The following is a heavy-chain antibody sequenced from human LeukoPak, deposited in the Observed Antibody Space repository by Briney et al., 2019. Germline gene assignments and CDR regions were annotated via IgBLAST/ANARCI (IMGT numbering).Heavy chain of an antibody. CDR3: ARGLLNCSGGSCYESSLDY. J-gene: IGHJ4*02. Sequence: SETLSLTCAVYGGSFSGYYWSWIRQPPGKGLDWIGEINHSGSTNYNPSLKSRVTISVDTSKNQFPLKLSSVTAADTAVYYCARGLLNCSGGSCYESSLDYWGQGTLVPVSS. V-gene: IGHV4-34*01. CDR1: GGSFSGYY. D-gene: IGHD2-15*01. CDR2: INHSGST.